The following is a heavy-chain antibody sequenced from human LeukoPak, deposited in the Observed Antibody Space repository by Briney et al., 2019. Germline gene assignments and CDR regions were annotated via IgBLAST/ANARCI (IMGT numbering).Heavy chain of an antibody. CDR2: ISGSGTNI. Sequence: GGSLRLSCAASGFIFSSYEMNWVRQAPGKGLEWVSYISGSGTNIHYADSVKGRFTISRDNAKNSLYLQMNSLRAEDAGVYFCARDRSGWYRWFDPWGQGTLVTVSP. D-gene: IGHD6-19*01. CDR3: ARDRSGWYRWFDP. J-gene: IGHJ5*02. V-gene: IGHV3-48*03. CDR1: GFIFSSYE.